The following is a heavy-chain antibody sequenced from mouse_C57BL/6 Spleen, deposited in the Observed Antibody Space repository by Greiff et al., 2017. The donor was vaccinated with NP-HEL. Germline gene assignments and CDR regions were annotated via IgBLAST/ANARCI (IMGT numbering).Heavy chain of an antibody. CDR1: GYTFTSYW. Sequence: QVQLKQPGAELVRPGPSVKLSCKASGYTFTSYWMHWVKQRPGQGLEWIGVIDPSDSYTNYNQKFKGKATLTVDTSSSSAYMQLSSLTSEDSAVYYCARSGPYYYGSVYAMDYWGQGTSVTVSS. V-gene: IGHV1-59*01. D-gene: IGHD1-1*01. CDR2: IDPSDSYT. CDR3: ARSGPYYYGSVYAMDY. J-gene: IGHJ4*01.